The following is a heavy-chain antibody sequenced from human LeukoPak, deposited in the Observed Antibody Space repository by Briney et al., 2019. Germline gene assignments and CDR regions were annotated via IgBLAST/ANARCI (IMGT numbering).Heavy chain of an antibody. J-gene: IGHJ4*02. D-gene: IGHD2-2*01. V-gene: IGHV3-23*01. CDR1: GFIFSNYA. Sequence: GGSLRLSCAAPGFIFSNYAMSWVRQAPGKGLEWVSAISTSSDTIYYADSVKGRFTISRDNSKNTLYLQMNSLRAEDTAVYYCAGRYCSSTSCYGTEYYFDYWGQGTLVTVSS. CDR2: ISTSSDTI. CDR3: AGRYCSSTSCYGTEYYFDY.